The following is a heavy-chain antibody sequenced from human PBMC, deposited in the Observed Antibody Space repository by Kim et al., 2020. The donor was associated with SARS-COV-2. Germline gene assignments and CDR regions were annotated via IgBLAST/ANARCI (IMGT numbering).Heavy chain of an antibody. D-gene: IGHD2-21*02. Sequence: KGRFTISRDNSKNTLYLQMNSLRVEDTAVYYCASSRGYCGGDCSDYYFDYWGQGTLVTVSS. V-gene: IGHV3-30*07. J-gene: IGHJ4*02. CDR3: ASSRGYCGGDCSDYYFDY.